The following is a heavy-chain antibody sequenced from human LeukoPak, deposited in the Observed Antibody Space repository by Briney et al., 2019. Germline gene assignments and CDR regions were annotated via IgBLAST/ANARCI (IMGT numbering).Heavy chain of an antibody. CDR1: GFTFSMYA. CDR3: AKATPATAAFES. J-gene: IGHJ4*02. CDR2: ISSSGCST. V-gene: IGHV3-23*01. D-gene: IGHD6-13*01. Sequence: PGGSLRLSCAASGFTFSMYAMSWVRHAPGKGLEWVSTISSSGCSTYYVDSVSGRFTISRKNSKNTLYLQMNSLRAEDTAVYYCAKATPATAAFESWGQGTLLTVSS.